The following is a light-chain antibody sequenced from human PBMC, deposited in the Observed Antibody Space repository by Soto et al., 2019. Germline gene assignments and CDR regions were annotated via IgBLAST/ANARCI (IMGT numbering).Light chain of an antibody. CDR1: SSDVGGYDY. V-gene: IGLV2-14*01. Sequence: QSVLTQPASVSGSLGQSITISCTGTSSDVGGYDYVSWYRQHPGKVPKLIIYEVNKRPSGVSNRFSGSESANTASLTISGLQADDEADYYCSSFTSSSTQVFGGGTKVTVL. J-gene: IGLJ3*02. CDR3: SSFTSSSTQV. CDR2: EVN.